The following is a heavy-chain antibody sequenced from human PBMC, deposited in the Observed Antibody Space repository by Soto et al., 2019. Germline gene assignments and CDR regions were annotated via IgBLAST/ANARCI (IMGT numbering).Heavy chain of an antibody. J-gene: IGHJ1*01. CDR2: INPSGGST. Sequence: ASVKVSCKASGYTFTSYYMHWVRQAPGQGLEWMGIINPSGGSTSYAQKFQGRVTMTRDTSTSTVYMELSSLRSEDTAVYYCARPYSSGWYGGYFQHWGQGTLVTVSS. D-gene: IGHD6-19*01. CDR1: GYTFTSYY. V-gene: IGHV1-46*03. CDR3: ARPYSSGWYGGYFQH.